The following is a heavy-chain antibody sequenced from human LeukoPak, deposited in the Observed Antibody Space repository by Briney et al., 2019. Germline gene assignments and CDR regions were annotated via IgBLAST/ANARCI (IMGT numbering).Heavy chain of an antibody. D-gene: IGHD3-22*01. J-gene: IGHJ3*02. V-gene: IGHV4-34*01. CDR3: ARGLFRYYDSSGYYAFDI. Sequence: SETLSLTCAVYGGSFSGYYWGWIRQPPGKGLEWIGEINHSGSINYNPSLKSRVTISVDTSKNQFSLKLSSVTAADTAVYYCARGLFRYYDSSGYYAFDIWGQGTMVTVSS. CDR2: INHSGSI. CDR1: GGSFSGYY.